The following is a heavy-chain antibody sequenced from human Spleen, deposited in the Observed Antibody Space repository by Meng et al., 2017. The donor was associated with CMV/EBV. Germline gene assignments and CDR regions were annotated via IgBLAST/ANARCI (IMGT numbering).Heavy chain of an antibody. CDR1: GFTFSSYS. D-gene: IGHD4-11*01. V-gene: IGHV3-21*01. J-gene: IGHJ6*02. CDR2: ISSSSSYI. CDR3: ARALDDYSYYYGMDV. Sequence: GGSLRLSCAASGFTFSSYSMNWVRQAPGKGLEWVSSISSSSSYIYYADSVKGRFTISRDNAKNSLYLQMNSLRAEDTAVYYCARALDDYSYYYGMDVWGQGTTVTVSS.